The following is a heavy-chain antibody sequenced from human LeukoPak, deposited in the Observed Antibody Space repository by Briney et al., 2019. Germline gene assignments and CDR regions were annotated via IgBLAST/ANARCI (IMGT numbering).Heavy chain of an antibody. Sequence: ASVKVSCKVSGYTLTELSMHWVRQAPGKGLEWMGGFDPEDGETIYAQKFQGRVTMTEDSSTDTAYMELSSLRSEDTAVYYCARDRDYDFWSPSPYYFDYLGQGTLVTVSS. CDR2: FDPEDGET. D-gene: IGHD3-3*01. CDR3: ARDRDYDFWSPSPYYFDY. V-gene: IGHV1-24*01. CDR1: GYTLTELS. J-gene: IGHJ4*02.